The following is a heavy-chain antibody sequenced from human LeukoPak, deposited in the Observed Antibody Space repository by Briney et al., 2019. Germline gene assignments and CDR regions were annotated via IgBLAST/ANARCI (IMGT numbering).Heavy chain of an antibody. J-gene: IGHJ5*02. CDR3: ARGGYYGSGNDFRFDP. D-gene: IGHD3-10*01. V-gene: IGHV4-59*01. CDR2: IYYSGTT. Sequence: SETLSLTCSVSGGSISNYYWSWIRQPPGKGLEWIGYIYYSGTTNYNPSLKSRVTISVDTSKNQFSLKLSSVTAADTAVYYCARGGYYGSGNDFRFDPWGQGTLVTVSS. CDR1: GGSISNYY.